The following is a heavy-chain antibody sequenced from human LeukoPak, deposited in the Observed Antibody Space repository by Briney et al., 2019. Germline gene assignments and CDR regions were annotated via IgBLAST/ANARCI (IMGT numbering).Heavy chain of an antibody. V-gene: IGHV3-30*04. CDR1: GFTFSSYA. J-gene: IGHJ4*02. CDR2: ISYDGSNK. Sequence: PGRSLRLSCAASGFTFSSYAMHWVRQAPGKGLEWVAVISYDGSNKYYADSVKDRFTISRDNAKNSLYLQMNSLRAEDAAVYYCTRENWYIDYWGQGNLVTVSS. CDR3: TRENWYIDY.